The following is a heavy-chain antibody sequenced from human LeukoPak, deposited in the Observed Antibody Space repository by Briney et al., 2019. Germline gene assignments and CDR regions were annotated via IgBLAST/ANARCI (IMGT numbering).Heavy chain of an antibody. CDR3: ARGPPYDILTGYSWFDP. V-gene: IGHV1-69*01. CDR2: IIPIFGTA. Sequence: GASVKVSCKASGGTFSSYAISWVRQAPGQGLEWMGGIIPIFGTANYAQKFQGRVTITADESTSTAYMELSSLRSEDTAVYYCARGPPYDILTGYSWFDPWGQGTLVTVSS. CDR1: GGTFSSYA. D-gene: IGHD3-9*01. J-gene: IGHJ5*02.